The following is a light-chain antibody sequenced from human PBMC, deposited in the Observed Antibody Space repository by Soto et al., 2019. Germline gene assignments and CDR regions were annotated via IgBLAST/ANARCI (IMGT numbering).Light chain of an antibody. V-gene: IGKV1-5*01. CDR1: QSISSW. CDR3: KQYHNWPIT. J-gene: IGKJ5*01. Sequence: DIQRTQSISTLSASVGYRFTRTWLATQSISSWLAWYQQKPGKDTKLLIYDASSLESGVPSRFSGSGSGTEFTLTIRSLQSEDFAVYYCKQYHNWPITFGKGTRVELK. CDR2: DAS.